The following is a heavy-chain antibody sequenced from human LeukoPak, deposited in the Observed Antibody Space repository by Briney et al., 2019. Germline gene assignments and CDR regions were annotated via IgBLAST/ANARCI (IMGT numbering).Heavy chain of an antibody. CDR1: GFTFSSYS. V-gene: IGHV3-53*01. CDR2: IYSGGST. J-gene: IGHJ6*02. CDR3: ARDLGYYGMDV. Sequence: PGGSLRLSCAASGFTFSSYSMNWVRQAPGKGLEWVSVIYSGGSTYYAGSVKGRFTISRDNSKNTLYLQMNSLRAEDTAVYYCARDLGYYGMDVWGQGTTVTVSS.